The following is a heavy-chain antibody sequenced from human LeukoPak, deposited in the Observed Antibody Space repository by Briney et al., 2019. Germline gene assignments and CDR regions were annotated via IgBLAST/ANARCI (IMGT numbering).Heavy chain of an antibody. CDR1: GYSFTSYW. CDR2: IYPGDSDT. V-gene: IGHV5-51*01. CDR3: ARLDANGGDV. J-gene: IGHJ4*02. Sequence: GEALKISCKGSGYSFTSYWIAWVRQMPGKGLEWMGTIYPGDSDTRYSPSFQGQVTISADKSLNTAYLQWSSLKAWETAMYYCARLDANGGDVWDQGTLVTVSS. D-gene: IGHD2-8*01.